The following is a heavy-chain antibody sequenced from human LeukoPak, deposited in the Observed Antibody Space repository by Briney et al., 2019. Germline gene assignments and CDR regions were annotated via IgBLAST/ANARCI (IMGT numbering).Heavy chain of an antibody. CDR1: GFTFTTYT. V-gene: IGHV4-34*01. Sequence: GSLRLSCAASGFTFTTYTMNWIRQPPGKGLEWIGEINHSGSTNYNPSLKSRVTISVDTSKNQFSLKLSSVTAADTAVYYCARGPGSGWYSAEYYFDYWGQGTLVTVSS. CDR3: ARGPGSGWYSAEYYFDY. J-gene: IGHJ4*02. CDR2: INHSGST. D-gene: IGHD6-19*01.